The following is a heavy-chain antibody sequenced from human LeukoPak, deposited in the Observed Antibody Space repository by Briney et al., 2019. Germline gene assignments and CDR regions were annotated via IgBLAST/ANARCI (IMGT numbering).Heavy chain of an antibody. J-gene: IGHJ6*02. Sequence: KTGGSLRLSCAASGFSFSSYSMNWVRQAPGKGLEWVSSISSRSSYIYYADSVKGRFTISRDNARNSLYLQMNSLRAEDTAVFYCARDQGYSYGYESYYYYGMDVWGQGTTVTASS. CDR2: ISSRSSYI. CDR3: ARDQGYSYGYESYYYYGMDV. V-gene: IGHV3-21*01. D-gene: IGHD5-18*01. CDR1: GFSFSSYS.